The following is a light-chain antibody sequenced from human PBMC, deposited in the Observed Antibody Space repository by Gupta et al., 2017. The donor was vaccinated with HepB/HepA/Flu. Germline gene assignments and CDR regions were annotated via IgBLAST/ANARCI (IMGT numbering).Light chain of an antibody. CDR1: RRDIGTHNY. CDR3: CTAASSSNISV. CDR2: DVS. Sequence: SALPQPASVSGSPGQSITISCTGPRRDIGTHNYLSWSQPNPSKAPKLIIHDVSDRPTGVANRFSGSKSGTTASLTTSGLHAEDEADYYCCTAASSSNISVFGTGTEGTVL. J-gene: IGLJ1*01. V-gene: IGLV2-14*01.